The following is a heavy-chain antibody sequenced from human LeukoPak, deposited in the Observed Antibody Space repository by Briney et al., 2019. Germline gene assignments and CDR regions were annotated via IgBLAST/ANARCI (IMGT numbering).Heavy chain of an antibody. D-gene: IGHD3-22*01. V-gene: IGHV4-59*01. J-gene: IGHJ4*02. CDR2: MYYSGDT. Sequence: SETLSLTCTVSGGSIRSYSWSWIRQPPGKGLEWIGYMYYSGDTNYNPSLKSRVTISVDSSKNQFSLRLSSVTAADTAVYYCARENSYYDSSGYYFGSGYFDYWGQGTLVTVSS. CDR3: ARENSYYDSSGYYFGSGYFDY. CDR1: GGSIRSYS.